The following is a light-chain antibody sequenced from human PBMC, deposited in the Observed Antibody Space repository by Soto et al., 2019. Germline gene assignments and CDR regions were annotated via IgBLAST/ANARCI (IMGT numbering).Light chain of an antibody. V-gene: IGKV1-39*01. CDR2: AES. CDR1: QTINTY. Sequence: IQLTQSPSALSASAGDGVTITFLASQTINTYLNWYQQKPGKAPKLLIHAESSLQSGVTSRFSGSGSGTDFTITISSLQTEDFETYYCQKSYRTHITFGPGTKVDIK. CDR3: QKSYRTHIT. J-gene: IGKJ3*01.